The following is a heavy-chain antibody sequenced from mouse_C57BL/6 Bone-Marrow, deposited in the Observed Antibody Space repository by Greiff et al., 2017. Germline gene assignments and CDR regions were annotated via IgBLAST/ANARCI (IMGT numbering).Heavy chain of an antibody. CDR2: IDPSDSYT. CDR3: AREGIYCNSYDY. D-gene: IGHD2-12*01. V-gene: IGHV1-50*01. Sequence: QVQLQQPGAELVKPGASVKLSCKASGYTFTSYWMQWVKQRPGQGLEWIGEIDPSDSYTNYNQKFKGKATLTVDTSSSTAYMQLSSLTSEDSAVYYCAREGIYCNSYDYWGQGTTLTGSS. CDR1: GYTFTSYW. J-gene: IGHJ2*01.